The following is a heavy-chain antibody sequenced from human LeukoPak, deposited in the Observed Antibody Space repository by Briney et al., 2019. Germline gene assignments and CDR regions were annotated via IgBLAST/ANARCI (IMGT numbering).Heavy chain of an antibody. J-gene: IGHJ4*02. CDR3: VSRYLIRGIWYFDY. CDR1: GGSISSSNW. CDR2: SYHSGST. D-gene: IGHD3-10*01. Sequence: PSGTLSLTCAVSGGSISSSNWWSWVRQPPRKGLEWIGESYHSGSTNYNPSLTSRVTISVDKSKNQFSLKLSSVTAADTAVYYCVSRYLIRGIWYFDYWGQGTLVTVSS. V-gene: IGHV4-4*02.